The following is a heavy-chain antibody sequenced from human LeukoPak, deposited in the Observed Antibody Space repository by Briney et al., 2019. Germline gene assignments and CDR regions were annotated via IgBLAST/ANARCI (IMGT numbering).Heavy chain of an antibody. J-gene: IGHJ5*02. CDR1: GSIFAAYW. D-gene: IGHD2-2*01. CDR2: IYPGDSDT. V-gene: IGHV5-51*01. Sequence: GESLKISCKGSGSIFAAYWIGWVRQMPGKGLEWMGSIYPGDSDTRYSPSFQGQVTISVDRSINTAYLQWNSLKASDTAIYYCARLQEDIVVVPAAIPYNWFDPWGRGSLVTVSS. CDR3: ARLQEDIVVVPAAIPYNWFDP.